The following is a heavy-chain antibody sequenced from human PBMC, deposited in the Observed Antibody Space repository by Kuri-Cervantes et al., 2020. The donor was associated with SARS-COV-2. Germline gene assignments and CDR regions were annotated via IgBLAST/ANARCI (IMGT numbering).Heavy chain of an antibody. V-gene: IGHV4-34*01. CDR3: ARGREGVEPATVLGLGCYFYYSMDV. Sequence: GSLRLSCAVFGGSFSDYSWRWIRQPPEKGLEWIGDINHSGNANYNPSFKSRVTISVDTSKNQFSLRLSSVIAADTAVYYCARGREGVEPATVLGLGCYFYYSMDVWGRGTTVTVSS. D-gene: IGHD2-2*02. CDR2: INHSGNA. J-gene: IGHJ6*03. CDR1: GGSFSDYS.